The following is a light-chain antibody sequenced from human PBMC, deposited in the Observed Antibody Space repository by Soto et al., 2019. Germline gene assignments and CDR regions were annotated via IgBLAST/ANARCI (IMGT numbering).Light chain of an antibody. Sequence: TQSPGSLSLSPWERATLSCRASQSVSTDLAWYQQKPGQAPRLLIYGASNRAAGIPARFSGSGSGTEFTLTISSLQPEDFATYYCLQYYNYPRTFGQGTKVDIK. CDR2: GAS. J-gene: IGKJ1*01. CDR3: LQYYNYPRT. CDR1: QSVSTD. V-gene: IGKV3D-15*01.